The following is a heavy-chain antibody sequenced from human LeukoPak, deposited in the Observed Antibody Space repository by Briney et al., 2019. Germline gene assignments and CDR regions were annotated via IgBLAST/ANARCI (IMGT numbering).Heavy chain of an antibody. D-gene: IGHD6-6*01. CDR1: GXSFTSYC. Sequence: PGESLKISFKGSGXSFTSYCISWVRQMPGKGLEWMGRIDPRDSYTNYSPSFQGHVTISADKSISTAYLQWSSLKASDTAMYYCARGGHEYSSSSPFDYWGQGTLVTVSS. J-gene: IGHJ4*02. CDR3: ARGGHEYSSSSPFDY. CDR2: IDPRDSYT. V-gene: IGHV5-10-1*01.